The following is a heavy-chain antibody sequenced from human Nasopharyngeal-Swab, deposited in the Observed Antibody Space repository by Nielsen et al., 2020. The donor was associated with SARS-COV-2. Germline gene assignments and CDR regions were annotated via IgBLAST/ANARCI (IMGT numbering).Heavy chain of an antibody. CDR2: IRSKTYGGTT. V-gene: IGHV3-49*03. CDR3: TRGAFDILTGYVGDY. D-gene: IGHD3-9*01. Sequence: GESLKISCTVSGFTFGDYAMSWFRQAPGKGLECVGFIRSKTYGGTTEYAASVKGRFTISRDDSKSIAYLQMNSLKTEDTAVYYCTRGAFDILTGYVGDYWGQGTLVTVSS. CDR1: GFTFGDYA. J-gene: IGHJ4*02.